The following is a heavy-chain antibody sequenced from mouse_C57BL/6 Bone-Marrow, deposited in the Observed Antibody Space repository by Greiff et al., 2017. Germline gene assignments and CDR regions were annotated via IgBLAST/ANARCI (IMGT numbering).Heavy chain of an antibody. V-gene: IGHV1-69*01. CDR3: ARTGRPGYFDV. Sequence: VQLQQPGAELVMPGASVKLSCKASGYTFTSYWMHWVKQRPGQGLEWIGEIDPSDSYTNYNQKFKGKSTLTVDKSSSTAYMQLSSLTSEDSAVYYCARTGRPGYFDVWGTGTTVTVSS. D-gene: IGHD3-3*01. J-gene: IGHJ1*03. CDR1: GYTFTSYW. CDR2: IDPSDSYT.